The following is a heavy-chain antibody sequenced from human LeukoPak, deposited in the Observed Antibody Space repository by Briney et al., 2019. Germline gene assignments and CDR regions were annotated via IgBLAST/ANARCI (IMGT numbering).Heavy chain of an antibody. J-gene: IGHJ4*02. CDR1: GGTFSSYA. CDR2: IIPIFGTA. D-gene: IGHD5-18*01. V-gene: IGHV1-69*06. Sequence: SVKVSCKASGGTFSSYAISWVRQAPGQGLEWMGGIIPIFGTANYAQKFQGRVTITADKSTSTAYMELSSLRSEDTAVYYCARSDVDTAMVFDYWGQGTLVTVSS. CDR3: ARSDVDTAMVFDY.